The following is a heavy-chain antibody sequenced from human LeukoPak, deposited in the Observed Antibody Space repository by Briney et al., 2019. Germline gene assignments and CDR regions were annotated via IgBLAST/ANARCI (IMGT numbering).Heavy chain of an antibody. CDR1: GFTVSSNY. J-gene: IGHJ4*02. Sequence: GGSLRLSCAASGFTVSSNYMSWVRQAPGKGLEWVSVIYSGGSTYYADSVKGRFTISRDNSKNTLYLQMNSLRAEDTAVYYCARDTWFGELSQSYFDYWGQGTLVTVSS. CDR3: ARDTWFGELSQSYFDY. D-gene: IGHD3-10*01. V-gene: IGHV3-66*01. CDR2: IYSGGST.